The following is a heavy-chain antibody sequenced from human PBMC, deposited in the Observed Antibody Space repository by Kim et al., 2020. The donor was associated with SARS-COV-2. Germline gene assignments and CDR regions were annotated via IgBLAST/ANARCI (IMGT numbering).Heavy chain of an antibody. V-gene: IGHV3-74*01. CDR1: GFTFSTYW. CDR3: ARSSSTSCPCYYMDV. Sequence: GGSLRLSCAASGFTFSTYWMYWVRQAPGKGLVWVSRINSDGSSTNYADSVKGRFTISRDNAKNTLYLQMNSLRAEDTAVYYCARSSSTSCPCYYMDVWGKGTTAIVSS. J-gene: IGHJ6*03. D-gene: IGHD2-2*01. CDR2: INSDGSST.